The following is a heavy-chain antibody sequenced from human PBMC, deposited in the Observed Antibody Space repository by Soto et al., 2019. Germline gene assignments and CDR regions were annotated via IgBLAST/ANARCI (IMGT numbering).Heavy chain of an antibody. D-gene: IGHD1-26*01. V-gene: IGHV4-61*01. Sequence: TLSLTCSVSGYSVSTDRYFWTWIRQPPGKGLEWIAYISYTGDTNYNPSLKSRVTISIDTSRNQFSLTLTSVTAADTAVYFCARIVVGATVDLWGQGSLVTVSS. CDR3: ARIVVGATVDL. J-gene: IGHJ5*02. CDR1: GYSVSTDRYF. CDR2: ISYTGDT.